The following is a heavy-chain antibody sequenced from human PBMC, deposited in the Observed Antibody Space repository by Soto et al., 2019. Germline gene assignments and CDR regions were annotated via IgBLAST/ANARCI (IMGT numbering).Heavy chain of an antibody. V-gene: IGHV4-59*08. CDR1: GGSISSYY. J-gene: IGHJ6*04. Sequence: QVQLQESGPGLVKPSETLSLTCTVSGGSISSYYWSWIRQPPGKGLEWIGYIYYSGSTNYNPSLKSRVTISVDTSENQFFLQLSSVTAADTAVYYGARRGFYCSSTGCWRLMDVCGKGTTVTVSS. CDR3: ARRGFYCSSTGCWRLMDV. D-gene: IGHD2-2*01. CDR2: IYYSGST.